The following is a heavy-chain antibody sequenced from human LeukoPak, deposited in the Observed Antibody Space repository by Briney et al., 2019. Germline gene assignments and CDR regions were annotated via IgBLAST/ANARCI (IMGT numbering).Heavy chain of an antibody. J-gene: IGHJ2*01. D-gene: IGHD6-13*01. Sequence: GGSLRLSCAASGFTFDDYAMHWVRQAPGKGLEWVSGISWNGGSIGYADSVKGRFTISRDNAKNSLSLQMNSLKPEDTALYYCAKGPGLGAGKRYLDLWGRGTLVIVSS. CDR2: ISWNGGSI. CDR1: GFTFDDYA. V-gene: IGHV3-9*01. CDR3: AKGPGLGAGKRYLDL.